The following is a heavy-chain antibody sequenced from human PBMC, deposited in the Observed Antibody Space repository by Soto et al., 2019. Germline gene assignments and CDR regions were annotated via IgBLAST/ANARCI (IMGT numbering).Heavy chain of an antibody. CDR3: AKDLWIQLWLWEKGNGMDV. CDR2: ISYDGSNK. Sequence: GGSLRLSCAASGFTFSSYGMHWVRQAPGKGLEWVAVISYDGSNKYYADSVKGRFTISRDNSKNTLYLQMNSLRAEDTAVYYCAKDLWIQLWLWEKGNGMDVWGQGTTVTVSS. D-gene: IGHD5-18*01. V-gene: IGHV3-30*18. CDR1: GFTFSSYG. J-gene: IGHJ6*02.